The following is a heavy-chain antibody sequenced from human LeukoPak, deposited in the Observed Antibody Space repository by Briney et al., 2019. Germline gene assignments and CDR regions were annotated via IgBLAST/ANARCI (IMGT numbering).Heavy chain of an antibody. V-gene: IGHV3-33*01. CDR2: IWYDGSNK. J-gene: IGHJ4*02. CDR3: ASGYDILTGIAY. D-gene: IGHD3-9*01. Sequence: GGSLRLSCAASGFTFSSYGMHWVRQAPGKGLEWVAVIWYDGSNKYYADSVKGRFTISRDNSKNTLYLQMNSLRAEDTAVYYCASGYDILTGIAYWGQGTLVTVSS. CDR1: GFTFSSYG.